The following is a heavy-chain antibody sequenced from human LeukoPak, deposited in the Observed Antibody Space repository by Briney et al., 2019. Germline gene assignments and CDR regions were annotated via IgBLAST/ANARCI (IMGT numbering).Heavy chain of an antibody. CDR1: EYTFHTYW. Sequence: GESLKISCRGSEYTFHTYWIAWVRQMPGKGLEWMGVIYPDDSTTRYSPSFRGQVTMSVDKSVSTAYLQWNSLKASDTALYYCAIEDSRPSSVHGLDAFDIWGQGTMVTVSS. CDR2: IYPDDSTT. J-gene: IGHJ3*02. CDR3: AIEDSRPSSVHGLDAFDI. D-gene: IGHD6-6*01. V-gene: IGHV5-51*01.